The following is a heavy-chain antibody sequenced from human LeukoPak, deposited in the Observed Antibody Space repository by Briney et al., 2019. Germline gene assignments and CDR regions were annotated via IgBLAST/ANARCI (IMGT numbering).Heavy chain of an antibody. CDR1: GGSISSSSYY. Sequence: SETLSLTCTVSGGSISSSSYYWGWIRQSPGKGLEWIGSMYYSGSKNYNPSLKSRATISGDTSKNQVSLRLSSVTAADTAVYYCATQDYYESSGWGDYWGQGTLVTVSS. D-gene: IGHD3-22*01. J-gene: IGHJ4*02. CDR3: ATQDYYESSGWGDY. V-gene: IGHV4-39*01. CDR2: MYYSGSK.